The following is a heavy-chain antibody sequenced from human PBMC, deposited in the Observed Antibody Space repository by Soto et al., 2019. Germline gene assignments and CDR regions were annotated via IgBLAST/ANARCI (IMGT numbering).Heavy chain of an antibody. D-gene: IGHD6-13*01. V-gene: IGHV3-7*03. J-gene: IGHJ6*02. CDR2: IKQDGSEK. CDR1: GFTFSSYR. Sequence: PGGSLRLSCAASGFTFSSYRMSWVRQAPGKGLEWVANIKQDGSEKYYVDSVKGRFTISRDNAKNSLYLQMNSLRAEDTAVYYCARASRQQPGQGVDVWGQGTTVTVSS. CDR3: ARASRQQPGQGVDV.